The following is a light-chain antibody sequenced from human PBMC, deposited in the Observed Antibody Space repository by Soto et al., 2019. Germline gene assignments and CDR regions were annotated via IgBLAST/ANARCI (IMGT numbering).Light chain of an antibody. CDR3: QQYSAKWT. V-gene: IGKV1-5*03. CDR2: KGS. CDR1: ESISSW. J-gene: IGKJ1*01. Sequence: DIQMTQSPSTLSASVGDRVTITCRASESISSWLAWFQQKPGKAPKLLIYKGSILESGVSSRFSGSESGTEFTLTISSLLPDDFSTSFCQQYSAKWTFGQGTKVEIK.